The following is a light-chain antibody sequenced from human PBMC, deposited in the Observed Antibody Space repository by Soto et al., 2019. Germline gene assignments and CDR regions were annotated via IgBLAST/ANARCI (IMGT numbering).Light chain of an antibody. CDR3: HQISTIPWA. J-gene: IGKJ1*01. CDR1: QSVSID. CDR2: GAS. V-gene: IGKV3-15*01. Sequence: ELVLTQSPGTLSLSPGERATLSCRASQSVSIDLAWYQQTPGQAPRLLIYGASTRATGIPVRFSGSASGTEFTLTISSLQAEDVAVYYCHQISTIPWAFGQGTKVDIK.